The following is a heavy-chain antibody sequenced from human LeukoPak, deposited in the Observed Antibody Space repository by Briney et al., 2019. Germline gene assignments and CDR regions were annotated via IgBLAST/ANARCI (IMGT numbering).Heavy chain of an antibody. CDR2: ICAYNGNT. CDR1: GYTFTSYG. V-gene: IGHV1-18*01. Sequence: GASVKVSCKASGYTFTSYGISWVRQAPGQGLEWMGWICAYNGNTNYAQKLQGRVTMTTDTSTSTAYMELRSLRSDDTAVYYCARDIIAAAGFYYYYYMDVWGKGTTVTVSS. CDR3: ARDIIAAAGFYYYYYMDV. D-gene: IGHD6-13*01. J-gene: IGHJ6*03.